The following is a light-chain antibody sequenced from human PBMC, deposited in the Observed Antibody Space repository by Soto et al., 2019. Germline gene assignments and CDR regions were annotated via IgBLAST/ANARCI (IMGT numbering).Light chain of an antibody. CDR2: EGS. V-gene: IGLV2-23*01. Sequence: SAVSQPASVSGSPGQPNNITCTGTSSDVGSYNLVSWYQQHPGKAPKLMIYEGSKRPSGVSNRFSGSKSGNTASLTISGLQAEDEADYYCCSYAGSSTYVFGTGTKVTVL. J-gene: IGLJ1*01. CDR1: SSDVGSYNL. CDR3: CSYAGSSTYV.